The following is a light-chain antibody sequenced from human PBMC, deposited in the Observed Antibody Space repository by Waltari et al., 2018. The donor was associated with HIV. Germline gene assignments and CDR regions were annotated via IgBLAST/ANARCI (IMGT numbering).Light chain of an antibody. V-gene: IGLV3-19*01. CDR2: GKN. CDR1: SLRSYY. CDR3: NSRDSSGNPWV. J-gene: IGLJ3*02. Sequence: SSELTQDPAVSVALGQTVRITCQGDSLRSYYTRWYQQKPGQAPVLVIDGKNNRPSGIPDRFSGSSSGNTASLTITGAQAEDEADYYCNSRDSSGNPWVFGGGTKLTVL.